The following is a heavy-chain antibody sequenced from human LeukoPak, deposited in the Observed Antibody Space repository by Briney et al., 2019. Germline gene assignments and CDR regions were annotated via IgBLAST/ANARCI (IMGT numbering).Heavy chain of an antibody. D-gene: IGHD6-19*01. CDR3: ATDDHSGGRRFDT. J-gene: IGHJ5*02. CDR1: GFTFSSSE. Sequence: PGGSLRLSCAVSGFTFSSSEMNWVRQAPGKGLECLSYISSSGTTIYYADSVKGRFTTSRDNAKNSLYLQINSLRAEDTALYYCATDDHSGGRRFDTWGQGTLVTVSS. CDR2: ISSSGTTI. V-gene: IGHV3-48*03.